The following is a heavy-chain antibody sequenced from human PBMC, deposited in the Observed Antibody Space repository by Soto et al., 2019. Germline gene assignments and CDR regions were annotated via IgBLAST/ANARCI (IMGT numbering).Heavy chain of an antibody. V-gene: IGHV3-30-3*01. CDR3: ARGDREDNAAVVGVRSGEYGVAV. CDR1: GFTFRSYA. CDR2: ISYDGSNQ. J-gene: IGHJ6*02. Sequence: QVQLVESGGGVVQPGRSLRLSCAASGFTFRSYAMHWVRQAPGKGLECVAVISYDGSNQFYIDYVKGRFTISRDNSKNALYLQMNSLRYEDTAVYYSARGDREDNAAVVGVRSGEYGVAVGGQGTTVTVSS. D-gene: IGHD2-15*01.